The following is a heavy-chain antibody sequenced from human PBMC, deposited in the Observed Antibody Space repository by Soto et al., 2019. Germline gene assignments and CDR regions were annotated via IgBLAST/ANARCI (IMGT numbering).Heavy chain of an antibody. CDR1: GGSFSGYY. V-gene: IGHV4-34*01. CDR3: ARAGQRILLWPGSPRFDP. CDR2: INHSGST. J-gene: IGHJ5*02. D-gene: IGHD2-21*01. Sequence: QVQLQQWGAGLLKPSETLSLTCAVHGGSFSGYYWSWIRQPPGKGLEWIGEINHSGSTNYNPSLKSRVTISVDTSKNQFSLKLSSVTAADTAVYYCARAGQRILLWPGSPRFDPWGQGTLVTVSS.